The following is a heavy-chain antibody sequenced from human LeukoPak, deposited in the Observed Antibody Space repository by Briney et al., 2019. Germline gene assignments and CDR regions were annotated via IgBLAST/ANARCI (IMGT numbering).Heavy chain of an antibody. D-gene: IGHD3-22*01. J-gene: IGHJ4*02. CDR2: MNPNSGNT. CDR1: GYTFTSYD. CDR3: ARAPGYSSGYYDFDY. Sequence: ASVKVPCKASGYTFTSYDINWVRQATGQGLEWMGWMNPNSGNTGYAQKFQGRVTMTRNTSISTAYMELSSLRSEDTAVYYCARAPGYSSGYYDFDYWGQGTLVTVSS. V-gene: IGHV1-8*01.